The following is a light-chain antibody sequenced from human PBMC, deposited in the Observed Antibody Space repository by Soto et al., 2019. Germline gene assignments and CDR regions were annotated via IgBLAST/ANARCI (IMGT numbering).Light chain of an antibody. CDR2: AAS. J-gene: IGKJ5*01. CDR3: QQYGSSPIT. Sequence: DIQMTQSPSSVSASVGDRVSITCRASQGISSWLAWYQQKPGKAPKLLIYAASSLQSGVPSRFSGSGSGTGFTLTINRLEPEDFAVYYCQQYGSSPITFGQGTRLEL. V-gene: IGKV1-12*01. CDR1: QGISSW.